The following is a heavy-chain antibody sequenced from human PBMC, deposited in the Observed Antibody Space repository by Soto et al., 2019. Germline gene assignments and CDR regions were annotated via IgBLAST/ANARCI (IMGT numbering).Heavy chain of an antibody. CDR1: GFTVSSNY. CDR3: ARLLIYYYYMDV. CDR2: IYSGGST. V-gene: IGHV3-53*04. D-gene: IGHD2-21*01. Sequence: EVQLVESGGGLVQPGGSLRLSCAASGFTVSSNYMSWVRQAPGKGLEWVSVIYSGGSTYYADSVKGRFTTSRHNSKNTLYLQMNSLRAEDTAVYYCARLLIYYYYMDVWGKGTTVTVSS. J-gene: IGHJ6*03.